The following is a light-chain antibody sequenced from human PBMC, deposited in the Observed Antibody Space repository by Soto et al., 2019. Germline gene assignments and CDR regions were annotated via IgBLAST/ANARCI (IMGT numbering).Light chain of an antibody. Sequence: QYALTQPASVSGSPGQSITISCTGTSSDVGGYNYVSWYQQHPGKAPKLMIYDVSNRPSGVSNRFSGSKSGNTASLTISGLQAEDDADYYCSSYTSSSTRSYGFGTGTKLTVL. J-gene: IGLJ1*01. CDR1: SSDVGGYNY. CDR2: DVS. V-gene: IGLV2-14*01. CDR3: SSYTSSSTRSYG.